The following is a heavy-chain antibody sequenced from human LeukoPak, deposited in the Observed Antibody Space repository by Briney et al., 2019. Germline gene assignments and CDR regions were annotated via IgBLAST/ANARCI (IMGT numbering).Heavy chain of an antibody. CDR1: GFTFSSYA. CDR2: IKSESVGGAI. V-gene: IGHV3-15*01. J-gene: IGHJ4*02. Sequence: PGRSLRLSCAASGFTFSSYAMHWVRQAPGKGLEWVGRIKSESVGGAIDYAAPVKGRFTISRDDSKNTVYLQMNSLKTEDTALYYCTTTYHYDSSGYSSYYWGQGTLVTVSS. D-gene: IGHD3-22*01. CDR3: TTTYHYDSSGYSSYY.